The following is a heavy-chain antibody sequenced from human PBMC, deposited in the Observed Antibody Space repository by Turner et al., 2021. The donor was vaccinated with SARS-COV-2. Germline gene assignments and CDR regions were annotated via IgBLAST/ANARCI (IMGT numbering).Heavy chain of an antibody. J-gene: IGHJ6*02. CDR2: IIPVLGTT. Sequence: QVPLVQSWAEVKKPGSSVRVCCMTSGGTLGNSAVSWVRQVPGQGLEWMGGIIPVLGTTNYAQKFQGRVTITADTSTSTAYMELNRLTSDDTAVYYCARGADVDTAIYDFYYFGLDVWGQGTTVTVSS. CDR3: ARGADVDTAIYDFYYFGLDV. D-gene: IGHD5-18*01. CDR1: GGTLGNSA. V-gene: IGHV1-69*10.